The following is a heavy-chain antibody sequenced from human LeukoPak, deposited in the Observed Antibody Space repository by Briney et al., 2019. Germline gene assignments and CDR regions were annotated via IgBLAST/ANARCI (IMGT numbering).Heavy chain of an antibody. Sequence: PGGSLRLSCAASGFTFSSYAMSWVRQAPGKGLEWVSGISGSGGSTHYADFVKGRFTISRDNSKNTLYLQMNSLRAEDTAVYYCATDLTMIPMDVWGKGTTVTVSS. J-gene: IGHJ6*03. CDR3: ATDLTMIPMDV. V-gene: IGHV3-23*01. D-gene: IGHD3-22*01. CDR1: GFTFSSYA. CDR2: ISGSGGST.